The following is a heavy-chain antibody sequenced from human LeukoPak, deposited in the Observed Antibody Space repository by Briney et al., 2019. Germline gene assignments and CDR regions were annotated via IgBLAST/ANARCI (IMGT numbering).Heavy chain of an antibody. J-gene: IGHJ4*02. Sequence: GGSLRLSCAASGFTFSSYWMHWVRQAPGKGLVWVSRLNIDGSSTSYADSVKGRFTISRDNSKNTLYLQMNNLRAEDTAIYYCARVGSRYCSGANCYDGFWGQGTLVSVSS. CDR3: ARVGSRYCSGANCYDGF. CDR1: GFTFSSYW. V-gene: IGHV3-74*01. D-gene: IGHD2-15*01. CDR2: LNIDGSST.